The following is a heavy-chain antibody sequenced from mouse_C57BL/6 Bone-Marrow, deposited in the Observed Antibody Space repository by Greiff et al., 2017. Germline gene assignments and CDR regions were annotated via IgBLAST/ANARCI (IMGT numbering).Heavy chain of an antibody. D-gene: IGHD4-1*01. J-gene: IGHJ2*01. CDR2: INPSSGYT. CDR1: GYTFTSYT. Sequence: QVQLQQPGAELARPGASVKMSCKASGYTFTSYTMHWVKQRPGQGLEWIGYINPSSGYTKYNQKFKDKATLTVDKSSSTAYMQLSSLTSEDAAIYYYARSRTGGYWGQGTTLTVSA. V-gene: IGHV1-4*01. CDR3: ARSRTGGY.